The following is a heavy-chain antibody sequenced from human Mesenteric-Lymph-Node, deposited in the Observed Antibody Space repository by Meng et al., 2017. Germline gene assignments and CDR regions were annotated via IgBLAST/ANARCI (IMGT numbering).Heavy chain of an antibody. CDR2: INPSGGST. Sequence: ASVKVSCKASGYTFTSYYMHWVRQAPGQGLEWMGIINPSGGSTSYAQKFQGRVTMTRDTSTSTVYMELSSLRSDDTAVYYCARYLGFTMVRGVRGSFDYWGQGTLVTGAS. J-gene: IGHJ4*02. CDR1: GYTFTSYY. CDR3: ARYLGFTMVRGVRGSFDY. V-gene: IGHV1-46*01. D-gene: IGHD3-10*01.